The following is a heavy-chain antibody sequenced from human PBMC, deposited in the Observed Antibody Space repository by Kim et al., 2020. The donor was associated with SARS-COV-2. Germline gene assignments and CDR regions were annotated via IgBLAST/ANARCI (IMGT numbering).Heavy chain of an antibody. D-gene: IGHD6-13*01. V-gene: IGHV1-18*01. CDR2: ISAYNGNT. CDR1: GYTFTSYG. J-gene: IGHJ4*02. Sequence: ASVKVSCKASGYTFTSYGISWVRQAPGQGLEWMGWISAYNGNTNYAQKLQGRVTMTTDTSTSTAYMELRSLRSDDTAVYYCARDGTYSSSWFGPPDAGTPGGTWGQGTLVTVSS. CDR3: ARDGTYSSSWFGPPDAGTPGGT.